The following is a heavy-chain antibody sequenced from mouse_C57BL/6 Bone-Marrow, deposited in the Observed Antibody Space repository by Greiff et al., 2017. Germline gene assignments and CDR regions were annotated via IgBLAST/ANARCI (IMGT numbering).Heavy chain of an antibody. D-gene: IGHD2-4*01. CDR2: IRSKSSNYAT. J-gene: IGHJ3*01. CDR1: GFTFNTYA. Sequence: EVQVVESGGVLVQPKGSLKLSCAASGFTFNTYAMHWVRQAPGKGLEWVARIRSKSSNYATYYADSVKDRFTISRDDSQSMLYLQMNNLKTEDTAMYYCVRELGEGLRRRSLAWFAYWGQGTLVTVSA. CDR3: VRELGEGLRRRSLAWFAY. V-gene: IGHV10-3*01.